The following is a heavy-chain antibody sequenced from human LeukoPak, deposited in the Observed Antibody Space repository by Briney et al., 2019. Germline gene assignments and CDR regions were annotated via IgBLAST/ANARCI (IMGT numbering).Heavy chain of an antibody. CDR2: MYTSGST. V-gene: IGHV4-61*02. Sequence: SETLSLTCTVSGGSISSGRYYWTWIRQPAGKGLEWIGRMYTSGSTNYNPSLKSRVTISVDKSKNQFSLKLSSVTAADTAVYYCASLTLSSGGTLNYYYYYYMDVWGKGTTVTVSS. D-gene: IGHD2-15*01. J-gene: IGHJ6*03. CDR1: GGSISSGRYY. CDR3: ASLTLSSGGTLNYYYYYYMDV.